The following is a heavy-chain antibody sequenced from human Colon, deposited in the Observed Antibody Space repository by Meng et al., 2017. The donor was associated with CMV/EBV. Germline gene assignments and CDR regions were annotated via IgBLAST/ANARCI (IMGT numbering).Heavy chain of an antibody. CDR2: IYSGGST. CDR3: ARGPMIAEGV. D-gene: IGHD2-21*01. Sequence: GESLKISCATSGFTISSSYMAWLRQTPGKGLEWVALIYSGGSTYYADYVKGRLTISRDDSTDTLFLQMNNLQVEDTGLSYCARGPMIAEGVWGLGTLVTVSS. J-gene: IGHJ4*02. CDR1: GFTISSSY. V-gene: IGHV3-66*02.